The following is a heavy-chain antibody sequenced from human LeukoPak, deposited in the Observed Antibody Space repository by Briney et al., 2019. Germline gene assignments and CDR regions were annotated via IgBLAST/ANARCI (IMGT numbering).Heavy chain of an antibody. CDR2: ISAYNGNT. V-gene: IGHV1-18*01. Sequence: GASVKVSCKASGYTFTSYGITWVRQAPGQGLEWMGWISAYNGNTNYAQKIQGRVTMTTDTSTSTAYMELRSLRSDDTAVYYCARVSIPIGYCSSTSCYHYYYGMDVWGQGTTVTVSS. D-gene: IGHD2-2*01. CDR1: GYTFTSYG. CDR3: ARVSIPIGYCSSTSCYHYYYGMDV. J-gene: IGHJ6*02.